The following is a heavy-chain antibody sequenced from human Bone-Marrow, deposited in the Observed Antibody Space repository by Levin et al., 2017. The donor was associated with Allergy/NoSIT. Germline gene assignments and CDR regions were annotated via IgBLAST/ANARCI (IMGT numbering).Heavy chain of an antibody. CDR3: ARDGGRSPDY. Sequence: SCAASGFTFSSYAMHWVRQAPGKGLEWVAVISYDGSNKYYADSVKGRFTISRDNSKNTLYLQMNSLRAEDTAVYYCARDGGRSPDYWGQGTLVTVSS. V-gene: IGHV3-30-3*01. CDR1: GFTFSSYA. D-gene: IGHD3-16*01. CDR2: ISYDGSNK. J-gene: IGHJ4*02.